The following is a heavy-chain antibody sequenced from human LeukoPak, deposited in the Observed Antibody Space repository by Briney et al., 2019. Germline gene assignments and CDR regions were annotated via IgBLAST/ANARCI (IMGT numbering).Heavy chain of an antibody. CDR1: GFTFSSYG. CDR2: ISYDGSNK. CDR3: AKDPTIFGVVPNFTFDY. J-gene: IGHJ4*02. D-gene: IGHD3-3*01. V-gene: IGHV3-30*18. Sequence: PGGSLRLSCAASGFTFSSYGMHWVRQAPGKGLEWVAVISYDGSNKYYADSVKGRFTISRDNSKNTLYLQMNSLRAEDTAVYYCAKDPTIFGVVPNFTFDYWGQGTLVTVSS.